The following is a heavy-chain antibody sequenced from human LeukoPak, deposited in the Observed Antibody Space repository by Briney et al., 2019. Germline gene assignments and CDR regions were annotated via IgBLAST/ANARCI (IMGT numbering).Heavy chain of an antibody. Sequence: PGGSLRLSCAASGFTFSSYGMHWVRQAPGKGLEWVAFIRYDGSNKYYADSVKGRFTISRDNSKNTLYLQMNSLRAEDTAVYYCAKPIAAAGGGFDYWGQGTLVTVSS. CDR1: GFTFSSYG. J-gene: IGHJ4*02. CDR2: IRYDGSNK. D-gene: IGHD6-13*01. CDR3: AKPIAAAGGGFDY. V-gene: IGHV3-30*02.